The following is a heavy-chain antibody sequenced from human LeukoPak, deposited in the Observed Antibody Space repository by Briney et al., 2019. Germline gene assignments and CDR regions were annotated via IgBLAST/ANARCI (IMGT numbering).Heavy chain of an antibody. V-gene: IGHV3-30*01. D-gene: IGHD6-13*01. Sequence: PGGSLRLSCAASGFTFSSYAMHWVRQAPGKGLEWVAVISYDGSNKYYADSVKGRFTISRDNSKNTLYLQMNSLRAEDTAVYYCARDNRYSSSWYGYFDYWGQGTLVTASS. J-gene: IGHJ4*02. CDR3: ARDNRYSSSWYGYFDY. CDR1: GFTFSSYA. CDR2: ISYDGSNK.